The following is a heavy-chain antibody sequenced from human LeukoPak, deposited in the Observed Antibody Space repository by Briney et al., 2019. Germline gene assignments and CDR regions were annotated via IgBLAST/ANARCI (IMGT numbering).Heavy chain of an antibody. CDR3: ARLREYYDFWSGYYTPSYFDY. CDR2: IYYSGST. Sequence: SETPSLTCTVSAGSISSHYWSWIRQPPGRGLEWIGYIYYSGSTNYNPSLKSRVTISVDTSKNQFSLKLSSVTAADTAVYYCARLREYYDFWSGYYTPSYFDYWGQGTLVTVSS. CDR1: AGSISSHY. V-gene: IGHV4-59*11. J-gene: IGHJ4*02. D-gene: IGHD3-3*01.